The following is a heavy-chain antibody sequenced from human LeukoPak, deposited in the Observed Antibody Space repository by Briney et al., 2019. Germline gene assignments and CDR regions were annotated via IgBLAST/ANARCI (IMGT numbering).Heavy chain of an antibody. Sequence: SETLSLTCTVSGGSISSYYWSWIRQPAGKGLEWVGRIYTSGSTNYNPSLKSRVTISVATSKNQFSLKLSSGTAADTAVYYCAREGSYCTNGVCYYYYMDVWGKGTTVTVSS. V-gene: IGHV4-4*07. D-gene: IGHD2-8*01. CDR3: AREGSYCTNGVCYYYYMDV. CDR1: GGSISSYY. CDR2: IYTSGST. J-gene: IGHJ6*03.